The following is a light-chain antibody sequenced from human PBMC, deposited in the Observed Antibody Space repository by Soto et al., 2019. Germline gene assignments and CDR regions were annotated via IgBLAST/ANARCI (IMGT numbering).Light chain of an antibody. J-gene: IGLJ1*01. CDR1: SSDVGGYNF. CDR3: LSYSSSTYHYV. V-gene: IGLV2-14*01. CDR2: DVT. Sequence: QSALTHPGSVSWSPGQSITISCTGTSSDVGGYNFVSWYQQHPGKAPKLMIYDVTNRPSGVSNRFSGSKSGNTASLTISGLQAEDEADYYCLSYSSSTYHYVLGTGTKVTVL.